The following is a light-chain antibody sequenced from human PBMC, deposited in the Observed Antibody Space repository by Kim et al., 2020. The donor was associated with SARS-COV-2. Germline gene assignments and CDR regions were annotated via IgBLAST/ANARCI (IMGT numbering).Light chain of an antibody. CDR3: QAWDSSPVV. Sequence: SYELTQPPSVSVSPGQTASITCSGDKLGDKYACWYQQKPGQSPVLVIYQDSKRPSGIPERFSGSNSGNTATLNISGTQAMDEDDYYCQAWDSSPVVFGGG. CDR1: KLGDKY. J-gene: IGLJ2*01. V-gene: IGLV3-1*01. CDR2: QDS.